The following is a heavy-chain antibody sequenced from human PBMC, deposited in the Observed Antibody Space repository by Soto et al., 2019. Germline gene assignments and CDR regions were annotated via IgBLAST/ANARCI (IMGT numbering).Heavy chain of an antibody. CDR3: ARAWDSSSSVDY. D-gene: IGHD6-6*01. CDR2: IIPIFGTA. J-gene: IGHJ4*02. Sequence: SGKVSCKASAGTFSSYAISWVRQAPGQGLEWMGGIIPIFGTANYAQKFQGRVTITADESTSTAYMELSSLRSEDTAVYYCARAWDSSSSVDYWGQGTLVTVSS. V-gene: IGHV1-69*13. CDR1: AGTFSSYA.